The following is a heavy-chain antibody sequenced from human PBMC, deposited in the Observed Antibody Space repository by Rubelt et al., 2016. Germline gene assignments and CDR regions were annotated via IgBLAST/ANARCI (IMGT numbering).Heavy chain of an antibody. V-gene: IGHV3-64D*06. J-gene: IGHJ4*02. Sequence: EVQLVESGGGLVQPGGSLRLSCSASGFSFSDYAMHWVRQAPGRGQEYVSAISNKGDRTYYADSVKVRFTISRDNSKSTLYLQMSSLRPEDTAVYHCVMGYFFDYWGQGTLLTVSS. CDR1: GFSFSDYA. D-gene: IGHD2-21*01. CDR3: VMGYFFDY. CDR2: ISNKGDRT.